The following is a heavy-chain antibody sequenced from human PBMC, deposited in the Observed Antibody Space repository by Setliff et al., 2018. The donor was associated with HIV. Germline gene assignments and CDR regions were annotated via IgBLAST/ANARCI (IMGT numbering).Heavy chain of an antibody. CDR1: GGSIYSGTYY. CDR3: ARDRGIAALSYYYHYMGV. J-gene: IGHJ6*03. D-gene: IGHD6-25*01. V-gene: IGHV4-61*09. Sequence: SETLSLTCTVSGGSIYSGTYYWSWIRQPAGKGLEWIGHIYTSGSTNYNPSLKSRVTISVDTSKNQFSLKLSSVTAADTAVYYCARDRGIAALSYYYHYMGVWGKGTTVTVSS. CDR2: IYTSGST.